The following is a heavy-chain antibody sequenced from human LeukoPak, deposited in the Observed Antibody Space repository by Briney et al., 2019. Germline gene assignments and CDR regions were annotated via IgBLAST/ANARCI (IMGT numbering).Heavy chain of an antibody. CDR2: MYPNSGDT. V-gene: IGHV1-8*03. D-gene: IGHD4-11*01. Sequence: GASVKVSCKASGYTFTNYDINWVRQATGQGLEWMGWMYPNSGDTGYAHNFQGRVTITGDTSTSTAYMELSNLRSEDTAVYYCARMNYMTTVTFINWFDPWGQGTLVTVSS. CDR1: GYTFTNYD. J-gene: IGHJ5*02. CDR3: ARMNYMTTVTFINWFDP.